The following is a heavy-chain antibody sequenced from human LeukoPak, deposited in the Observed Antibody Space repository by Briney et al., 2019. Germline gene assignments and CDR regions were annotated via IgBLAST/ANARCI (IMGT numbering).Heavy chain of an antibody. V-gene: IGHV4-39*01. CDR2: MYYSAST. D-gene: IGHD5-24*01. CDR3: ASLRDGYNFDY. Sequence: PSETLSLTCTVSGGSTSSSRYYWGWIRQPPGKGLEWIGSMYYSASTYYNPSLKSRVTISVDTSKNQFSLKLSSVTAADTSVYYCASLRDGYNFDYWGQGTLVTVSS. J-gene: IGHJ4*02. CDR1: GGSTSSSRYY.